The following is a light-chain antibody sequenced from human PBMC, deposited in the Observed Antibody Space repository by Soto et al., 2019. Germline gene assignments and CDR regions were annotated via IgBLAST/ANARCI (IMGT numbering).Light chain of an antibody. CDR2: EVN. CDR1: SGDIGNYNL. J-gene: IGLJ1*01. Sequence: QSALTQPASVSGSPGQSITISCTGTSGDIGNYNLVSWYQQHPGKAPKLMIYEVNKQPSGLSNRFSGSKSGNTASLTISGLQTEDEADYYCCSFRRSGPFPWVFGTGTKVTVL. CDR3: CSFRRSGPFPWV. V-gene: IGLV2-23*02.